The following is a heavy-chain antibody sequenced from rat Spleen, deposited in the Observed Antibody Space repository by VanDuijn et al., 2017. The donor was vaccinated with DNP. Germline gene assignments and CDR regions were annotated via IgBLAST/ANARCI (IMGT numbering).Heavy chain of an antibody. J-gene: IGHJ1*01. CDR2: VIYDGSRT. CDR3: ARGSGTYYWYFDF. CDR1: GFTFSDYN. V-gene: IGHV5S10*01. D-gene: IGHD4-4*01. Sequence: EVQLVESGGGLVQPGRSLTVSCAASGFTFSDYNMAWVRQAPKKGLEWVATVIYDGSRTYYRDSVKGRFTLSRDNAESTLYLQMDSLRSEDTATYYCARGSGTYYWYFDFWGPGTMVTVSS.